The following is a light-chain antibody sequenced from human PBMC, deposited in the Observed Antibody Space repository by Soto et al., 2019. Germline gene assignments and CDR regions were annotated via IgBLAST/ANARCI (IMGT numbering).Light chain of an antibody. Sequence: IVLTQSPGTLCLSQGERATLSCRTSQSVSNTYVAWYQQKPGQAPRLLIYDTSSRVTGIPDRFSGSGSGTDFTLTISRLEPEDFAVFYCQQYGTSEIIFGQGTRLEIK. CDR2: DTS. V-gene: IGKV3-20*01. J-gene: IGKJ5*01. CDR1: QSVSNTY. CDR3: QQYGTSEII.